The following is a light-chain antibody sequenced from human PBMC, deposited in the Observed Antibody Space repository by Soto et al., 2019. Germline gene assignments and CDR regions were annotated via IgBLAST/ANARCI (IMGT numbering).Light chain of an antibody. CDR1: QSVNIY. V-gene: IGKV3D-15*01. CDR3: QQYGSSGT. Sequence: EIVMTQSPATLSVSPGERATLSCRSSQSVNIYLAWYQQKPGQAPRLLIFGASYRATGIPARFSGSGSGTELTLTISRLEPEDFAVYYCQQYGSSGTFGQGTKVDI. J-gene: IGKJ1*01. CDR2: GAS.